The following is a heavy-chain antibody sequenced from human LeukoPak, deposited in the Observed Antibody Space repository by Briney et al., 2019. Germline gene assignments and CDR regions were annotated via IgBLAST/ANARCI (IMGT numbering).Heavy chain of an antibody. CDR3: AKVEGERYFDWLLSRYNWFDP. V-gene: IGHV3-53*01. Sequence: GGSLRLSCAASGFTVSSNYMSWVRQAPGKGLEWVSVIYSGGSTYYADSVKGRFTISRDNSKNTLYLQMNSLRAEDTAVYYCAKVEGERYFDWLLSRYNWFDPWGQGTLVTVSS. CDR2: IYSGGST. J-gene: IGHJ5*02. D-gene: IGHD3-9*01. CDR1: GFTVSSNY.